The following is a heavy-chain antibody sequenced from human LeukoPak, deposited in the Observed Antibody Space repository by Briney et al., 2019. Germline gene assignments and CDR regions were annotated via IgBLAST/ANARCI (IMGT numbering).Heavy chain of an antibody. V-gene: IGHV1-2*02. CDR2: INPNSGGT. Sequence: GASVKVSCKASGYTFTAYYMHWVRQALGQRLEWMGWINPNSGGTNYAQKFQGRVTMTRDTSISTAYMGLSRLRSDDTAVYSCARGGQGAPLDYWGQGSLVTVSS. D-gene: IGHD1-26*01. CDR3: ARGGQGAPLDY. CDR1: GYTFTAYY. J-gene: IGHJ4*02.